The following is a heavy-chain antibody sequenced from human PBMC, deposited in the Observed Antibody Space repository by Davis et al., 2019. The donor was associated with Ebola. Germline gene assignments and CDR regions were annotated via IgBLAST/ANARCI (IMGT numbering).Heavy chain of an antibody. CDR3: ARDYSSSDTRLDP. Sequence: GESLKISCAASGFTVSRNYIRGVRQAPAKGLEWVSVIYSGGSTYYADSVKGRFTIARDNSKNTLYLQMNSLRAEDTAVNYCARDYSSSDTRLDPWGQGTLVTVTS. D-gene: IGHD6-6*01. CDR2: IYSGGST. J-gene: IGHJ5*02. V-gene: IGHV3-66*02. CDR1: GFTVSRNY.